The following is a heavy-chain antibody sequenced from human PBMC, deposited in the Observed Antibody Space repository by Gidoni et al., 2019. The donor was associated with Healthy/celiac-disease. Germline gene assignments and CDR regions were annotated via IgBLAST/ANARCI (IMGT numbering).Heavy chain of an antibody. CDR3: ARLGYNAFDI. Sequence: QLQLQESGPGLVKPSETLSLTCTVSGGSISSSSYYWGWIRQPPGRGLKWIASIYYSGRTYYNPSLKSRVTISVDTSKNQFSLKLSSVTAADTAVYYCARLGYNAFDIWGQGTMVTVSS. D-gene: IGHD6-13*01. CDR1: GGSISSSSYY. V-gene: IGHV4-39*01. J-gene: IGHJ3*02. CDR2: IYYSGRT.